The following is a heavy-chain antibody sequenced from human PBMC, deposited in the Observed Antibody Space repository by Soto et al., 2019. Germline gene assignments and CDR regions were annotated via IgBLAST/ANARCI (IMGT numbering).Heavy chain of an antibody. D-gene: IGHD6-19*01. CDR1: GFTFSSYA. J-gene: IGHJ4*02. Sequence: GGSLRLSCAASGFTFSSYAMSWVRQTPGKGLEWVSAISGSGGSTYYADSVKGRFTISRDNSKNTLYLQMNSLRAEDTAVYYCAGSKAVVPFDYWGQGTLVTVSS. V-gene: IGHV3-23*01. CDR3: AGSKAVVPFDY. CDR2: ISGSGGST.